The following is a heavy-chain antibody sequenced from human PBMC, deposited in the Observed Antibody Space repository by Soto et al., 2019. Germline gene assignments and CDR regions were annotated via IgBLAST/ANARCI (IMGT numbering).Heavy chain of an antibody. D-gene: IGHD3-9*01. CDR2: INAGNGNT. Sequence: ASVKASCKASGYTFTSYAMHWVRQAPGQRLEWMGWINAGNGNTKYSQKFQGRVTITRDTSASTAYMELSSLRSEDTAVYYCARSYDILTGYDYWGQGTLVTVSS. V-gene: IGHV1-3*01. CDR3: ARSYDILTGYDY. CDR1: GYTFTSYA. J-gene: IGHJ4*02.